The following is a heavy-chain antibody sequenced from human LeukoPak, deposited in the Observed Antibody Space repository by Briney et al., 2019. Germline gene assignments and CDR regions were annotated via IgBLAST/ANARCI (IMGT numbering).Heavy chain of an antibody. CDR3: AKDAYFDTRGYPEY. V-gene: IGHV3-30*18. CDR1: GFTFSNYD. CDR2: ISYDAYIK. D-gene: IGHD3-22*01. Sequence: GGSLRLSCAASGFTFSNYDIHWVRQAPGKGLEWVTLISYDAYIKYYADSVKGRFTVSRDNSKNTVYLQVNSLRTEDTAVYYCAKDAYFDTRGYPEYWGQGTLVTVSS. J-gene: IGHJ4*02.